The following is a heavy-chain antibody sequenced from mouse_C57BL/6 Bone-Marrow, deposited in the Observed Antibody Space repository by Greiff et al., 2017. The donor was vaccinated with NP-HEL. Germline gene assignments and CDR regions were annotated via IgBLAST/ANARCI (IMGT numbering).Heavy chain of an antibody. V-gene: IGHV1-7*01. CDR2: IYPGSGYT. CDR1: GYTFTNYC. CDR3: ARGATAVVPDFDD. J-gene: IGHJ1*03. D-gene: IGHD1-1*01. Sequence: VQLQQSGAELVKPGASVKLSCKASGYTFTNYCMHWVKQRSGQGLEWIGWIYPGSGYTKYNQKFKDKATLTADKSSSTAYMELSSLTSEDSAVYYCARGATAVVPDFDDWGTGTSVTVSS.